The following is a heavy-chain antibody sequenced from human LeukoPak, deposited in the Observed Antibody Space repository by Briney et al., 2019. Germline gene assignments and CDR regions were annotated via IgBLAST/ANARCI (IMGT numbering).Heavy chain of an antibody. V-gene: IGHV3-21*01. CDR3: AREGATPSFDY. D-gene: IGHD1-26*01. CDR1: GFTFSRYS. Sequence: GGSLRLSCAASGFTFSRYSMNWARQAPGKGLEWVSSISISSSYIYYADSVKGRFTMSRDNAKNSLYLQVNSLRAEDTAVYYCAREGATPSFDYWGQGTLVTVSS. J-gene: IGHJ4*02. CDR2: ISISSSYI.